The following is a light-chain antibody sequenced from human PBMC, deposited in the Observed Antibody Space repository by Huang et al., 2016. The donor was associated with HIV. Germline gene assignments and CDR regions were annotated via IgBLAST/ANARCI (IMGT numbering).Light chain of an antibody. V-gene: IGKV2-30*02. Sequence: DVVMSQSPLSLPVTLGQPASISCRSSQSLVHSDGNTYLNWFHQRPGQSPRRLIYKFSNRDSGVPDRFSGSGSGTDFTLQISRVEAGDVGLYFCMQGTHWPGAFGQGTKLEI. CDR2: KFS. CDR3: MQGTHWPGA. J-gene: IGKJ2*01. CDR1: QSLVHSDGNTY.